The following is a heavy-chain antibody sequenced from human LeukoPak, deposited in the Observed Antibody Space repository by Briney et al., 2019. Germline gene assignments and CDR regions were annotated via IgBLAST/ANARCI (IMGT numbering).Heavy chain of an antibody. CDR2: ISAYNGNT. CDR1: GYTFTSYG. CDR3: ARRTGDWFYYYYMDV. Sequence: ASVKVSCKASGYTFTSYGISWVRQAPGQGLEWMGWISAYNGNTNYAQKLQGRVTMTTDTSTSTAYMELRSLRSDDTAVYYCARRTGDWFYYYYMDVWGKGTTVTVSS. J-gene: IGHJ6*03. D-gene: IGHD7-27*01. V-gene: IGHV1-18*01.